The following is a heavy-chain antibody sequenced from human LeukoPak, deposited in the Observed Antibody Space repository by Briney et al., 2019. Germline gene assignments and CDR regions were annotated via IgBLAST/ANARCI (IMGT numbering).Heavy chain of an antibody. CDR1: GFTLSSYA. D-gene: IGHD3/OR15-3a*01. Sequence: PGGSLRLSCAASGFTLSSYAMTWVRQAPGKGLEWVSAIASGGSTYYADSVKGRFTISRDNSKYTLYLQMNSLRVEDTAVYYCTRGSSRTGYNCWGQGVLVTVSS. CDR3: TRGSSRTGYNC. CDR2: IASGGST. V-gene: IGHV3-23*01. J-gene: IGHJ4*02.